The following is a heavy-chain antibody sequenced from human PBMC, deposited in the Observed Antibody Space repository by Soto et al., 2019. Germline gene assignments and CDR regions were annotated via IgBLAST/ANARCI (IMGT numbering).Heavy chain of an antibody. J-gene: IGHJ4*02. Sequence: QVQLQQWGAGLSKPSETLSLTCAVYGGSLSGYYWSWIRQPPGKGLEWIGEINHSGSTNYNPSIKSRVTISVDTSKNQFSLKLSSVTAADTAVYYCARGWGRIFDYWGQGTLVTVSS. CDR3: ARGWGRIFDY. CDR2: INHSGST. CDR1: GGSLSGYY. D-gene: IGHD7-27*01. V-gene: IGHV4-34*01.